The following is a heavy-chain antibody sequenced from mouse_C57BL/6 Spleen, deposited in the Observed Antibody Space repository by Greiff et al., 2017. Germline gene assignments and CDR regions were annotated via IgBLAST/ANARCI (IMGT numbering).Heavy chain of an antibody. J-gene: IGHJ2*01. V-gene: IGHV14-4*01. CDR1: GFNIKDDY. CDR3: TQGGAFDY. CDR2: IDPENGDT. Sequence: EVKLQESGAELVRPGASVKLSCTASGFNIKDDYMHWVKQRPEQGLEWIGWIDPENGDTEYASKFQGKATITADTSSNTAYLQLSSLTSEDTAVYYCTQGGAFDYWGQGTTLTVSS.